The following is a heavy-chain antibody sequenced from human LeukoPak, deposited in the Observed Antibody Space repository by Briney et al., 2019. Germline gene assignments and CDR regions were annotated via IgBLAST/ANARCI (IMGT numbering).Heavy chain of an antibody. CDR2: IYESGST. J-gene: IGHJ4*02. D-gene: IGHD6-6*01. CDR1: GGSISGYY. Sequence: PSETLSLTCTVSGGSISGYYWSWIRQPPGKALEWIGYIYESGSTDYNPSLKSRVTISVDTSKNQFSLKLSSVTAADTAVYYCARDGAAQGLDYWGQGTLVTVSS. V-gene: IGHV4-59*01. CDR3: ARDGAAQGLDY.